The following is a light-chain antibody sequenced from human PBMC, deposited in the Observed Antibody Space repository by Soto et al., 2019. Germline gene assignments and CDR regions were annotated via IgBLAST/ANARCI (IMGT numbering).Light chain of an antibody. CDR1: QSVLYSPNNKNF. V-gene: IGKV4-1*01. CDR3: QQHYITPIT. Sequence: DIVMTHSPDSLAVSLGERATINCKSSQSVLYSPNNKNFLTWYQQKPGQPPQMLMYWAATREAAVPDRITGSGSGTDDSPSINSLQAEDEAVNYCQQHYITPITFGQGTRLETK. CDR2: WAA. J-gene: IGKJ5*01.